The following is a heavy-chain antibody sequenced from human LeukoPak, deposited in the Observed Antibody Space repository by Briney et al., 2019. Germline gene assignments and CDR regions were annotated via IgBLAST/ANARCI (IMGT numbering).Heavy chain of an antibody. CDR3: ARGRPYSASYYDSDY. V-gene: IGHV4-4*07. CDR2: IYTSGST. D-gene: IGHD1-26*01. Sequence: RTSETLSLTCTVSGGSISSYYWSWIRQPAGKGLEWNGRIYTSGSTNYNPSLKSRVTMSVDTSKNQFSLKLSSVTAADTAMYYCARGRPYSASYYDSDYWGQGTLVTVSS. CDR1: GGSISSYY. J-gene: IGHJ4*02.